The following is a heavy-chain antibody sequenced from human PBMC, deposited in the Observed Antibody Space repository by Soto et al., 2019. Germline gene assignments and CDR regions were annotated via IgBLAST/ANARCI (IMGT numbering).Heavy chain of an antibody. J-gene: IGHJ4*02. CDR1: GGTFSSYA. D-gene: IGHD5-18*01. CDR2: ISAYNGNT. Sequence: GASVKVSCKASGGTFSSYAISWVRQAPGQGLEWMGWISAYNGNTNYAQKLQGRVTMTTDTSTSTAYIELRSLRSDDTAVYYCAKDLEAHSYGWSFDYWGQGTLVTVSS. CDR3: AKDLEAHSYGWSFDY. V-gene: IGHV1-18*01.